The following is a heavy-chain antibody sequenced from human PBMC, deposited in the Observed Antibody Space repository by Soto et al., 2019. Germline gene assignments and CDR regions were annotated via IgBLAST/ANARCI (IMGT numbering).Heavy chain of an antibody. CDR2: ISSVSTNI. CDR3: ARDRAPFCGGDCALVDV. J-gene: IGHJ6*02. D-gene: IGHD2-21*01. Sequence: EVHLVESGGGLVKPGGSLRLSCGASGFAFGRFGMSWIRQAPGKGLEWVAYISSVSTNIYYADLVKGRFTISRDNANNSLYLQMSSLRAEDTAVYFCARDRAPFCGGDCALVDVWGQGTTVTVSS. V-gene: IGHV3-21*05. CDR1: GFAFGRFG.